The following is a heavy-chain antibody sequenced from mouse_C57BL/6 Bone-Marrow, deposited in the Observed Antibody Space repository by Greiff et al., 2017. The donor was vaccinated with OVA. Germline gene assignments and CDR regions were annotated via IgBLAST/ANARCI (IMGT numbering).Heavy chain of an antibody. Sequence: EVQLMESGGGLVKPGGSLKLSCAASGFTFSSYAMSWVRQTPEKRLEWVATISDGGSYTYYPDNVKGRFTISRDNAKNNLYLQMSQLKSEDTAMDYCARDGLPYAMDYWGQGTSVTVSS. J-gene: IGHJ4*01. CDR2: ISDGGSYT. CDR3: ARDGLPYAMDY. CDR1: GFTFSSYA. V-gene: IGHV5-4*01.